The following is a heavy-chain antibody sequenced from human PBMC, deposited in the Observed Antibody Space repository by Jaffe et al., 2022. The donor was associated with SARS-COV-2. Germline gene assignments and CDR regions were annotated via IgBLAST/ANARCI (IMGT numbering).Heavy chain of an antibody. D-gene: IGHD3-9*01. CDR2: ISSSSSYT. J-gene: IGHJ6*02. CDR3: ARESLYDTGYGMDV. CDR1: GFTFSDYY. Sequence: QVQLVESGGGLVKPGGSLRLSCAASGFTFSDYYMSWIRQAPGKGLEWVSYISSSSSYTNYADSVKGRFTISRDNAKNSLYLQMNSLRAEDTAVYYCARESLYDTGYGMDVWGQGTTVTVSS. V-gene: IGHV3-11*06.